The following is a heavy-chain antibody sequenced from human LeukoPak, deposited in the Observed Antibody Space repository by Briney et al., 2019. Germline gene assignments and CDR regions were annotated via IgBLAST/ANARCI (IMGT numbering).Heavy chain of an antibody. Sequence: GGSLRLSCAASGFAFSTYWISWVRQAPGKGLEWVAYIKHDGSDKYHVDSVKGRFTISRDNSKNSLCLQMNSLRADDTAVYYCARARRPDGVVPAARYMDVWGKGTTVTVSS. J-gene: IGHJ6*03. V-gene: IGHV3-7*01. CDR1: GFAFSTYW. CDR3: ARARRPDGVVPAARYMDV. CDR2: IKHDGSDK. D-gene: IGHD2-2*01.